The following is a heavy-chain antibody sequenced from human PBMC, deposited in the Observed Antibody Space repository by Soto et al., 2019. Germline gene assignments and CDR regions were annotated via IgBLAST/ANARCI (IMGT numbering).Heavy chain of an antibody. CDR2: VSGSAIGT. Sequence: PGGSLRLSCAASGFTFSSYAMSWVRQAPGKGLEWVSSVSGSAIGTYYADSVKGRFTISRDNSKNTLYLQMNSLRAEDTAIYYCAKFRSTTVTPFDFWGQGALVTVS. CDR1: GFTFSSYA. CDR3: AKFRSTTVTPFDF. D-gene: IGHD4-17*01. J-gene: IGHJ4*02. V-gene: IGHV3-23*01.